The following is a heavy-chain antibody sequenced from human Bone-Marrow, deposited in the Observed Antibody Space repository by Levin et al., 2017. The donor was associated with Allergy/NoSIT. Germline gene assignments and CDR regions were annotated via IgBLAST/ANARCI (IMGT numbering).Heavy chain of an antibody. D-gene: IGHD3-22*01. J-gene: IGHJ4*02. CDR2: IHPNSGAT. CDR1: GYSFTNYY. V-gene: IGHV1-2*06. CDR3: ARDYFDSNGYYRDHY. Sequence: GESLKISCKASGYSFTNYYIHWMREAPGQGLEWVGRIHPNSGATNYAEKFQGRVTLTTDTSISTAYMELSSLISDDTALYYCARDYFDSNGYYRDHYWGQGTLVTVSS.